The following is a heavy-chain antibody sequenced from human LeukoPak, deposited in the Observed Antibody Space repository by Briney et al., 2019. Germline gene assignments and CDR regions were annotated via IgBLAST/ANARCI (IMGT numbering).Heavy chain of an antibody. CDR2: IYTSGST. CDR1: GGSISSYY. V-gene: IGHV4-4*07. CDR3: ASKYCTNGVCHNWFDP. Sequence: TSETLSLTCTVSGGSISSYYWSWIRQPAGKGLEWIGRIYTSGSTYYNPSLKSRVTISVDTSKNQFSLKLSSVTAADTAVYYCASKYCTNGVCHNWFDPWGQGTLVTVSS. J-gene: IGHJ5*02. D-gene: IGHD2-8*01.